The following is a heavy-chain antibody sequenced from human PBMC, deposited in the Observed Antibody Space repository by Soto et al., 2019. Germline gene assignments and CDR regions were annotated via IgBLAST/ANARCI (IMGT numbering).Heavy chain of an antibody. CDR3: ARAPDYGDYLMDY. D-gene: IGHD4-17*01. V-gene: IGHV1-69*02. Sequence: QVQLVQSGAEVKKPGSSVKVSCKASGGTFSSYTISWVRQAPGQGLEWMGRIIPILGIANYAQKFQGRVTITREKSTSTAYMELSSLRSEDTAVYYCARAPDYGDYLMDYLGQGTLVTVSS. CDR2: IIPILGIA. CDR1: GGTFSSYT. J-gene: IGHJ4*02.